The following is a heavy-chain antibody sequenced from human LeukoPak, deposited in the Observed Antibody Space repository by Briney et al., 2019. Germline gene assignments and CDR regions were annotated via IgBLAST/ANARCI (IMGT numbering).Heavy chain of an antibody. J-gene: IGHJ4*02. CDR1: GFTVSSNY. CDR2: IYSGGST. D-gene: IGHD3-22*01. V-gene: IGHV3-53*01. CDR3: ARALRSGYYFFDY. Sequence: GGSLRFSCAASGFTVSSNYMSWVRQAPGKGLEWVSVIYSGGSTYYADSVKGRFTISRDNSKNTLYLQMNSLRAEDTAVYYCARALRSGYYFFDYWGQGTLVTVSS.